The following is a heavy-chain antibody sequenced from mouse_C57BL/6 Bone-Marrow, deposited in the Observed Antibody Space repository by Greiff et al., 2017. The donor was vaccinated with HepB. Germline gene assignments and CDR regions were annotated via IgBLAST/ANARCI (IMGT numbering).Heavy chain of an antibody. V-gene: IGHV2-9-1*01. Sequence: VMLVESGPGLVAPSQSLSITCTVSGFSLTSYAISWVRQPPGKGLEWLGVIWTGGGTNYNSALKSRLSISKDNSKSQVFLKMNSLQTDDTARYYCAPHSNYGPDYAMYYWGQGTSVTVSS. J-gene: IGHJ4*01. D-gene: IGHD2-5*01. CDR3: APHSNYGPDYAMYY. CDR2: IWTGGGT. CDR1: GFSLTSYA.